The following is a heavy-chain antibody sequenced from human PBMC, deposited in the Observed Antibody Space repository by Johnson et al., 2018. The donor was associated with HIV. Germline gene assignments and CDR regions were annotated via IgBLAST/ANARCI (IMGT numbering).Heavy chain of an antibody. D-gene: IGHD2-2*01. CDR2: ISSDGSNK. CDR1: GFTFSSYA. CDR3: ARGGIGYCSSTSCYFLGWAAFDI. V-gene: IGHV3-30-3*01. J-gene: IGHJ3*02. Sequence: QVQLVESGGGVVQPGRSLRLSCAASGFTFSSYAIHWVRQAPGKGLEWVALISSDGSNKYYADSVKGRFTISRDNSKNTMHLQMNTLRAEDTAVYYCARGGIGYCSSTSCYFLGWAAFDIWGQGTMVTVSS.